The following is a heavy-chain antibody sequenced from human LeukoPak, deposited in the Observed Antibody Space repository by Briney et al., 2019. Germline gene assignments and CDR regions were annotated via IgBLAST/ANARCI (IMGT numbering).Heavy chain of an antibody. CDR2: ISGSGDYT. D-gene: IGHD3-22*01. CDR1: GLTLAIFE. V-gene: IGHV3-23*01. CDR3: AKDGKRIAMIGVVRRGHYLDY. J-gene: IGHJ4*02. Sequence: GGSLRLSCAGSGLTLAIFEMNWVRQAPGKGLEWVSAISGSGDYTYYADSVKGRFTISRDNSKNRLYLQMNSLRAEDTALYYCAKDGKRIAMIGVVRRGHYLDYWGQGTLVTVSS.